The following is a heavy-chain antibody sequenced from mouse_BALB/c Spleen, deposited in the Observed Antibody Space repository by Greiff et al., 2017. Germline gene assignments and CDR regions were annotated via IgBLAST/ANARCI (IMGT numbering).Heavy chain of an antibody. CDR1: GFTFSSYG. D-gene: IGHD1-1*01. CDR3: ARETPHYYGSSLFDY. V-gene: IGHV5-6-3*01. CDR2: INSNGGST. J-gene: IGHJ2*01. Sequence: EVNVVESGGGLVQRGGSLKLSCAASGFTFSSYGMSWVRQTPDKRLELVATINSNGGSTYYPDSVKGRFTISRDNAKNTLYLQMSSLKSEDTAMYYCARETPHYYGSSLFDYWGQGTTLTVSS.